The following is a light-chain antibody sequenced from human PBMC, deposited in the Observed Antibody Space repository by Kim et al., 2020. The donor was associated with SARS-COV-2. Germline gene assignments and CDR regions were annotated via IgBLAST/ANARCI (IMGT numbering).Light chain of an antibody. J-gene: IGKJ1*01. CDR3: QQYQT. CDR1: QSVSSNY. CDR2: AAS. V-gene: IGKV3-20*01. Sequence: PGERATLSCRASQSVSSNYLSWYQQKPGQAPRLLIYAASKRASGIPDRFSGGGSGTDFTLIISGLEPEDFAVYFCQQYQTFGQGTKVEIK.